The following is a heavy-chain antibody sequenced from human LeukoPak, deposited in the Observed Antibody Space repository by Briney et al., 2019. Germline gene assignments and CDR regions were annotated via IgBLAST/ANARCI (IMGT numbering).Heavy chain of an antibody. CDR1: GYSFTSYW. J-gene: IGHJ3*02. Sequence: KTGGSLKISCKGSGYSFTSYWIGWVRQMPGKGLEWMGVIYPGDSDTRYSPSFQGQVTISADKSISTAYLQWSSLKASDTAMYYCARQIIAAAGDAFDIWGQGTMVTVSS. CDR2: IYPGDSDT. CDR3: ARQIIAAAGDAFDI. V-gene: IGHV5-51*01. D-gene: IGHD6-13*01.